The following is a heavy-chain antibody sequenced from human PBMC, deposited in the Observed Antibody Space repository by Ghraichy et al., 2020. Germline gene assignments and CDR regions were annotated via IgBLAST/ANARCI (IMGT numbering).Heavy chain of an antibody. CDR3: ARVPWRLCWHFDPDY. CDR1: GGSIRRYY. Sequence: SETLSLTCTVSGGSIRRYYWSWIRQPPGKGLEWIGYIVYSGSTNYNSSLKSRVTISADTSKNQFSLKLTSLTAADTAMYYCARVPWRLCWHFDPDYWGQGTMVPISS. V-gene: IGHV4-59*01. CDR2: IVYSGST. J-gene: IGHJ4*02. D-gene: IGHD3-9*01.